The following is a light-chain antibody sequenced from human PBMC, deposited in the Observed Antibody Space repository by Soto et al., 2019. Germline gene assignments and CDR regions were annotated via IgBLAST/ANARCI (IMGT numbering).Light chain of an antibody. CDR1: SSNIGAGYD. CDR2: GNS. V-gene: IGLV1-40*01. CDR3: QSYDSSLSGV. J-gene: IGLJ1*01. Sequence: QSVLTQPPSVSGAPGQRVTISCTGSSSNIGAGYDVHWYQQLPGTAPKLLIYGNSNRPSGVPDRFSASKSGTSASLVITGLQAEDEADYYCQSYDSSLSGVFGTGTKVTVL.